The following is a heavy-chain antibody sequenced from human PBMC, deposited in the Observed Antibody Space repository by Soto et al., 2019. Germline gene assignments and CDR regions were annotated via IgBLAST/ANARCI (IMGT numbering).Heavy chain of an antibody. CDR3: ARDPSEGRVGNWFES. Sequence: LXLSCAASGFTLSRYVMNWLRQAPGKGLEWVASISSSTSYVYYADSVKGRFSTSRDNAKNILYLEMYALRTEDTAVYYCARDPSEGRVGNWFESRGQGTLVTVSS. CDR1: GFTLSRYV. CDR2: ISSSTSYV. J-gene: IGHJ5*01. D-gene: IGHD2-2*01. V-gene: IGHV3-21*01.